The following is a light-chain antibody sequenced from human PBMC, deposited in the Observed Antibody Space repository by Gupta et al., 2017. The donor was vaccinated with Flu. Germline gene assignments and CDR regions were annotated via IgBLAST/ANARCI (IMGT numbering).Light chain of an antibody. Sequence: GDRVTITCRASQDINKFLAWFQQKPGKAPQSVIYAASSLSTGVPSRFSGSGSGTEYTLTVDNLQPEDLGIYYCQQYDSYPRTFGQGTKLEIK. J-gene: IGKJ2*01. CDR1: QDINKF. V-gene: IGKV1-16*01. CDR3: QQYDSYPRT. CDR2: AAS.